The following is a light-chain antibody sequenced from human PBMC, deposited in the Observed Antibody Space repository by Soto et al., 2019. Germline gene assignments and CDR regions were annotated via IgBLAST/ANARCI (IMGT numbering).Light chain of an antibody. Sequence: DTQMTQSPSTLSGSIGDRVTITCRASRSISNWVAWYQQKPGKAPKLLISDASDLERGVPSRFSVTGSGTEFTLTISGLQTDDCATDYCQQYDSYSWSFGEGTKVEIK. CDR3: QQYDSYSWS. CDR1: RSISNW. CDR2: DAS. J-gene: IGKJ1*01. V-gene: IGKV1-5*01.